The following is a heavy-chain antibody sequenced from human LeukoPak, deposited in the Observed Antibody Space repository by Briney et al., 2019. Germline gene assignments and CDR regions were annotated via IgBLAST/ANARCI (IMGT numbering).Heavy chain of an antibody. D-gene: IGHD5-18*01. CDR2: IYTSGST. CDR1: GGSISSGSYY. CDR3: ARGSYGYYPRTIDY. V-gene: IGHV4-61*02. J-gene: IGHJ4*02. Sequence: SQTLSLTCTVSGGSISSGSYYWSWIRQPAGKGLEWIVRIYTSGSTNYNPSLKSRVTISVDTSKNQFSLKLSSVPAADTAVYSCARGSYGYYPRTIDYWGQGTLVTVSS.